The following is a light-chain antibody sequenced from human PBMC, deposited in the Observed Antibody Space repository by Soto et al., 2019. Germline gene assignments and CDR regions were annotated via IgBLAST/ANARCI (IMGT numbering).Light chain of an antibody. CDR2: GAS. CDR1: QSVSSSY. V-gene: IGKV3-20*01. CDR3: EQYGSSPT. J-gene: IGKJ1*01. Sequence: EIVLTQSPGTLSLSPGERATLSCRASQSVSSSYLAGYQQKPGQAPRLLIYGASSSATGIPDRFSGSGSGTAFTLTISRLEPEDLAVYYCEQYGSSPTFGQGTKVDIK.